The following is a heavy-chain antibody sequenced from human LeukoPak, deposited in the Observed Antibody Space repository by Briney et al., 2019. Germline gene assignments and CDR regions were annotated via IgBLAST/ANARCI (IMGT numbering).Heavy chain of an antibody. CDR1: GFTFSSYW. Sequence: PGGSLRLSCAASGFTFSSYWMSWVRQAPGKGLEYVSAISDSGGSTYYADSVKGRFTIFRDNSKNTLYLQMSSLRAEDTAVYFCVRGYSFGPHGMDVWGQGTTVTVSS. J-gene: IGHJ6*02. CDR2: ISDSGGST. CDR3: VRGYSFGPHGMDV. D-gene: IGHD2-15*01. V-gene: IGHV3-64D*09.